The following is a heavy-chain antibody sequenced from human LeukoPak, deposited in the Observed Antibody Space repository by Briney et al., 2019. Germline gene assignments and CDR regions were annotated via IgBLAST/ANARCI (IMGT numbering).Heavy chain of an antibody. Sequence: GSLTLPCAAAGLSFTSYATSWVSQAPGKGLEWVSAISGSGGSTYYADSVKGRLTTHTHTSKQTLYLQMNSLRAAQTSVYYRASSLPPDALDIWGQGTTVTVSS. CDR1: GLSFTSYA. CDR3: ASSLPPDALDI. V-gene: IGHV3-23*01. CDR2: ISGSGGST. J-gene: IGHJ3*02.